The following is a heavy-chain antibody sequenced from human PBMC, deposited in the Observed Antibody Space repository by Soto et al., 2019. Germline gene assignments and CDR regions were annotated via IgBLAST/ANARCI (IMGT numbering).Heavy chain of an antibody. Sequence: GSLRLSCAASGFTVSSNYMSWVRQAPGKGLEWVSVIYSGGSTYYADSVKGRFTISRDNSKNTLYLQMNSLRAEDTAVYYCARDLVSRDRYTDAFDIWGQGTMVTVSS. CDR3: ARDLVSRDRYTDAFDI. CDR1: GFTVSSNY. V-gene: IGHV3-53*01. CDR2: IYSGGST. J-gene: IGHJ3*02. D-gene: IGHD1-26*01.